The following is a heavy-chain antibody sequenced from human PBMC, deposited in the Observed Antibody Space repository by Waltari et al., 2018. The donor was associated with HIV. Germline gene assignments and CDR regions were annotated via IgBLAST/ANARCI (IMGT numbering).Heavy chain of an antibody. V-gene: IGHV4-34*01. Sequence: QVQLQQWGAGLLKPSETLSLTCAGYGGSFSGYYWSWIRQPPGKGLEWIGEINHSGSTNYNPSLKSRVTISVDTSKNQFSLKLSSVTAADTAVYYCARGGTTGTTQGGAFDIWGQGTMVTVSS. CDR3: ARGGTTGTTQGGAFDI. D-gene: IGHD1-1*01. J-gene: IGHJ3*02. CDR1: GGSFSGYY. CDR2: INHSGST.